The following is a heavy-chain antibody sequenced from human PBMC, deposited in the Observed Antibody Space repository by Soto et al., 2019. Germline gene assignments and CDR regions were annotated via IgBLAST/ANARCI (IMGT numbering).Heavy chain of an antibody. V-gene: IGHV3-23*01. D-gene: IGHD1-1*01. CDR3: AKWVERTGIDPSNWFDP. CDR1: GFTFNNYA. Sequence: GGSLRLSCVASGFTFNNYAMSWVRQAPGKGLEWVSGISPGGDNTLYAGSVKGRFTISRDNSKNTLFLQMNSLRAEDTAVYYCAKWVERTGIDPSNWFDPWGQGTLVTVSS. J-gene: IGHJ5*02. CDR2: ISPGGDNT.